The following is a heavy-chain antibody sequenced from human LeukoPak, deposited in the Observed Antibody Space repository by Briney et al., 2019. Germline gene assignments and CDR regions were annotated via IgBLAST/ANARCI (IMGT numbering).Heavy chain of an antibody. J-gene: IGHJ4*02. CDR2: IIPILGIA. D-gene: IGHD4-17*01. CDR3: ARVAYGGNSPLDY. V-gene: IGHV1-69*04. Sequence: SVKVSCKASGGTFSSYAISWLRQAPGQGLEWMGRIIPILGIANYAQKFQGRVTITADKSTSTAYMELSSLRSEDTAVNYCARVAYGGNSPLDYWGQGTLVTVSS. CDR1: GGTFSSYA.